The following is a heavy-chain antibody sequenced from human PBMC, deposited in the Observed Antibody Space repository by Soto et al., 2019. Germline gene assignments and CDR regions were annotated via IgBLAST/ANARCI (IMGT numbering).Heavy chain of an antibody. Sequence: GWSLRLSCGDSGFTFSRYDMSWFREAPGKGLERVSTISVSGGTTYYADSVKGRFTISRDNSKNTLYLQMNGLRAEDTAVYYCAKTVREYCSSTSCYYFDYWGQGTLVTTSS. CDR1: GFTFSRYD. CDR3: AKTVREYCSSTSCYYFDY. J-gene: IGHJ4*02. V-gene: IGHV3-23*01. CDR2: ISVSGGTT. D-gene: IGHD2-2*01.